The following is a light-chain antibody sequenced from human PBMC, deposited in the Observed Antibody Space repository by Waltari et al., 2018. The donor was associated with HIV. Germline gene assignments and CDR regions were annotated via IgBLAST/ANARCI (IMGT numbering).Light chain of an antibody. V-gene: IGLV2-14*01. CDR1: SSHVGCYDC. J-gene: IGLJ2*01. Sequence: QSALTQPASVSGSPGQSITLSCTGASSHVGCYDCISWYQQHTGKAPRLIIYEVTNRPSGVSNRFFGSKSANTASLTISGLQADDEADYYCSYTGTNSLHFGGGTKVTVL. CDR3: CSYTGTNSLH. CDR2: EVT.